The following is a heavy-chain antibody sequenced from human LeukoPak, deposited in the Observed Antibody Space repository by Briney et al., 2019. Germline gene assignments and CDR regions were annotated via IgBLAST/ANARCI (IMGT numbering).Heavy chain of an antibody. D-gene: IGHD3-22*01. CDR3: AKASYYYDSSGYLKSGDAFDI. V-gene: IGHV3-33*06. CDR2: IWYDGSNK. CDR1: GFTFSSYG. Sequence: GRSLRLSCAASGFTFSSYGMHWVRQAPGKGLEWVAVIWYDGSNKYYADSVKGRFTISRDNSKNTLYLQMNSLRAEDTAVYYCAKASYYYDSSGYLKSGDAFDIWGQGTMVTVSS. J-gene: IGHJ3*02.